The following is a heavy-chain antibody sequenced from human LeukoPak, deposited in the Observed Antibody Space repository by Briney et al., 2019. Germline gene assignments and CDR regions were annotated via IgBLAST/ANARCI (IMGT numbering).Heavy chain of an antibody. CDR3: ARAVKDIVVVPAAISYYYYGMDV. V-gene: IGHV1-69*04. Sequence: SVKVSCKASGGTFSSYAISWVRQAPGQGLEWMGRIIPILGIANYAQKFQGRVTITADKSTSTAYMELSSLRSEDTAVYYCARAVKDIVVVPAAISYYYYGMDVWGQGTAVTVSS. CDR2: IIPILGIA. CDR1: GGTFSSYA. D-gene: IGHD2-2*02. J-gene: IGHJ6*02.